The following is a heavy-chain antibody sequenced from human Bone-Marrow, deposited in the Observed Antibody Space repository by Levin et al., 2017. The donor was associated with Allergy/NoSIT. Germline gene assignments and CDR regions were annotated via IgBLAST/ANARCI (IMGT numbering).Heavy chain of an antibody. CDR3: ARGRSGYYPNDAFDI. V-gene: IGHV4-34*01. J-gene: IGHJ3*02. Sequence: SETLSLTCGVYGGPFSGYYYTWIRQAPGKGLEWIGEISHSGRTNENPSLEMRLTMSVDPSQNQFSLRLTSVTAADTAVYYCARGRSGYYPNDAFDIWGQGTMVTVSS. D-gene: IGHD5-12*01. CDR1: GGPFSGYY. CDR2: ISHSGRT.